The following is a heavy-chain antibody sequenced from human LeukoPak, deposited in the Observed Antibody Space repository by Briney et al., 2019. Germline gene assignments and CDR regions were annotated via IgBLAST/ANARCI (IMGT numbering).Heavy chain of an antibody. CDR3: AKDGDGYHN. D-gene: IGHD3-9*01. Sequence: GGSLRLSCVASGFTFSRDWMSWVRQAPGKGLEWVANIKEDGSAQYYADSVKGRFTISRNNTKNSLYLQMNSLTAEDTAMYYCAKDGDGYHNWGQGALVTVSS. V-gene: IGHV3-7*01. J-gene: IGHJ4*02. CDR2: IKEDGSAQ. CDR1: GFTFSRDW.